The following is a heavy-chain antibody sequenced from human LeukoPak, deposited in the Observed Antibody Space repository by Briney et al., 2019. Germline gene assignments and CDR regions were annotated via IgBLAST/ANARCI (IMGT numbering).Heavy chain of an antibody. CDR1: GFTFTSYA. D-gene: IGHD3-3*01. J-gene: IGHJ4*02. V-gene: IGHV3-23*01. CDR2: ISGRDDST. CDR3: AKVELAYFPFWSGYGSFFDY. Sequence: GGSLRLSCAASGFTFTSYAMTWVRQAPGKGLEWVSGISGRDDSTDYADSVKGRFTISRDNCKDTLHLQMNSLRVEDTAVYSCAKVELAYFPFWSGYGSFFDYWGRGSLVTVSS.